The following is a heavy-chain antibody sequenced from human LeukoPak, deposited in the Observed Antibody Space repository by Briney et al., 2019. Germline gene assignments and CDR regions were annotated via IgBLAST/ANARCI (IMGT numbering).Heavy chain of an antibody. CDR1: GYSISSGYY. Sequence: SETLSLTCTVSGYSISSGYYWGWIRQPPGKGLEWIGSIYHSGSTYYNPSLKSRVTISVDASKNQFSLKLSSVTAADTAVYYCARVPTVTFFDYWGQGTLVTVSS. CDR2: IYHSGST. V-gene: IGHV4-38-2*02. D-gene: IGHD4-17*01. J-gene: IGHJ4*02. CDR3: ARVPTVTFFDY.